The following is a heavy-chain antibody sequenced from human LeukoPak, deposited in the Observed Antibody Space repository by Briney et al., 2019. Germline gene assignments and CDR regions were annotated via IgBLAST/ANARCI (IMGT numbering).Heavy chain of an antibody. D-gene: IGHD3-10*01. V-gene: IGHV5-51*01. CDR1: GYSFTSYW. J-gene: IGHJ5*02. CDR2: IYPGDSNT. CDR3: ARSLWFGEPNWFDP. Sequence: GESLKISCKGLGYSFTSYWIGWVRQMPGKGLDWMGIIYPGDSNTRYSPSFQGQVTISADKSISTAYLQWSSLKASDTAMYYCARSLWFGEPNWFDPWGQGTLVTVSS.